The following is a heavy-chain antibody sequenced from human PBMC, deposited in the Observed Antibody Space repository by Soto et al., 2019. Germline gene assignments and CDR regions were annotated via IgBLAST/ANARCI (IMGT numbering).Heavy chain of an antibody. J-gene: IGHJ6*02. D-gene: IGHD3-10*01. Sequence: QVQLVQSGAEVKKPGASVKVSCKASGYTFTGYYMHWVRQAPGQGLEWMGWINPNSGGTNYAQKCQGWVTMTRDTSISTAYMELSRLRSDDTAVYYCARNYYGSVKYGMDVWGQGTTVTVSS. CDR2: INPNSGGT. V-gene: IGHV1-2*04. CDR3: ARNYYGSVKYGMDV. CDR1: GYTFTGYY.